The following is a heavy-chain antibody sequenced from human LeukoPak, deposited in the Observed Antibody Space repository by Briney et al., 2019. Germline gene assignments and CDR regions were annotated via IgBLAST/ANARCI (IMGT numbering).Heavy chain of an antibody. CDR2: ITASGDNT. Sequence: WGSLRLSCAASGFTFSSYAMGWVRQAPGKGLEWVSAITASGDNTYYADSVKGRLTISRDNSKNTQYLQMNSLRAEDTAVYYCAKGNGYSYGRYYFDYWGQGTLVTVSS. CDR3: AKGNGYSYGRYYFDY. J-gene: IGHJ4*02. D-gene: IGHD5-18*01. V-gene: IGHV3-23*01. CDR1: GFTFSSYA.